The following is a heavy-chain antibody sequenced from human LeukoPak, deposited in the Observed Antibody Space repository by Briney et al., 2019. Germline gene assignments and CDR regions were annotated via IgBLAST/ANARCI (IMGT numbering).Heavy chain of an antibody. CDR2: ISASSSYI. CDR3: AELGITMIGGV. D-gene: IGHD3-10*02. Sequence: GVPLRLSCAASGFTFSYYTMNWVRQAPGKGLEWVSSISASSSYIYYADSVKGRFTISRDNAENSVYLQMSSLRAEDTAVYYCAELGITMIGGVWGKGTTVTISS. J-gene: IGHJ6*04. V-gene: IGHV3-21*01. CDR1: GFTFSYYT.